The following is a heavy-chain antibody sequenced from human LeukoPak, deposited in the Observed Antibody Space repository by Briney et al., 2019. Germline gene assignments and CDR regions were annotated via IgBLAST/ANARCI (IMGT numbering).Heavy chain of an antibody. CDR3: SKWKAIVLVPAARSPIDY. CDR2: ISGSGVTT. CDR1: GFRFNTYW. J-gene: IGHJ4*02. Sequence: GGSLRLSCAASGFRFNTYWMSWVRQAPGKGLEWVSAISGSGVTTYYADSVKGRFTISRDNSKHTLYLQMNSLRAEDTAVYYCSKWKAIVLVPAARSPIDYWGQGTLVTVSS. V-gene: IGHV3-23*01. D-gene: IGHD2-2*01.